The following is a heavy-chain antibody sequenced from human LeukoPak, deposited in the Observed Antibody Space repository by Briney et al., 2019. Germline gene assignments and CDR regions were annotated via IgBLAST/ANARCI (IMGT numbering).Heavy chain of an antibody. Sequence: GGSLRLSCAASGFNFTTYGMHWVRQAPGKGLEWVALVWYDGTIKYYADSVKGRFTISRDNSKNTLFLQMSSLRAEDTALYYCARGGRGASNWTPYNWFDPWDQGTLATVTS. V-gene: IGHV3-33*01. D-gene: IGHD3-16*01. CDR2: VWYDGTIK. CDR3: ARGGRGASNWTPYNWFDP. J-gene: IGHJ5*02. CDR1: GFNFTTYG.